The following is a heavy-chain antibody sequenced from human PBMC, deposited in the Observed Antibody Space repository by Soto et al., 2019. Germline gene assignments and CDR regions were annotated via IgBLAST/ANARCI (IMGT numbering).Heavy chain of an antibody. CDR3: ARVMVWAAAEPYYYGMDV. CDR1: GGSSSSSSYY. V-gene: IGHV4-39*01. Sequence: LETLSLTCTVSGGSSSSSSYYWGWIRQPPGKGLEWIGSIYYSGSTYYNPSLKRRVTISVDTSKTQFSLKLSSVTAADTAVYYCARVMVWAAAEPYYYGMDVWGQGTTVTVSS. D-gene: IGHD6-13*01. CDR2: IYYSGST. J-gene: IGHJ6*02.